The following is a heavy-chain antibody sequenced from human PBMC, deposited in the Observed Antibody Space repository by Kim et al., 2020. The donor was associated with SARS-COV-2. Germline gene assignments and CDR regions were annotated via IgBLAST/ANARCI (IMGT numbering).Heavy chain of an antibody. CDR3: ARAGINYYDSSGKNDAFDI. D-gene: IGHD3-22*01. Sequence: SVKVSCKASGGTFSSYAISWVRQAPGQGLEWMGGIIPIFGTANYAQKFQGRVTITADESTSTAYMELSSLRSEDTAVYYCARAGINYYDSSGKNDAFDIWGQGTMVTVSS. CDR1: GGTFSSYA. CDR2: IIPIFGTA. J-gene: IGHJ3*02. V-gene: IGHV1-69*13.